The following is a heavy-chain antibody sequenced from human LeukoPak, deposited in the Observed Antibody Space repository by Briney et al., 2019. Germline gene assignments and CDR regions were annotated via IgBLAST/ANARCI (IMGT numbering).Heavy chain of an antibody. J-gene: IGHJ6*02. V-gene: IGHV5-10-1*01. CDR2: IDPSDSYT. D-gene: IGHD6-13*01. CDR1: GYSFTSYW. CDR3: ARIAGTGTVYYYYYGMDV. Sequence: GESLKISCKGSGYSFTSYWISWVRQMPGKGLAWMGRIDPSDSYTNYSPSFQGHVTISADKSISTAYLQWSSLEASDTAMYYCARIAGTGTVYYYYYGMDVWGQGTTVTVSS.